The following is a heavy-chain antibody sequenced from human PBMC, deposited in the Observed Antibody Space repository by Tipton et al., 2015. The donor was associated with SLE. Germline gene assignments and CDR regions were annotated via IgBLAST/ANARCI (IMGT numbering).Heavy chain of an antibody. Sequence: SLRLSCAASGFTFSSYAMHWVRQAPGKGLEWVAVISYDGSNKYYADSVKGRFTISRDNSKNTLYLQMISLRAEDTAVYYRAKDDSSGWYGTFDYWGQGTLVNVAS. D-gene: IGHD6-19*01. CDR3: AKDDSSGWYGTFDY. J-gene: IGHJ4*02. CDR1: GFTFSSYA. CDR2: ISYDGSNK. V-gene: IGHV3-30-3*01.